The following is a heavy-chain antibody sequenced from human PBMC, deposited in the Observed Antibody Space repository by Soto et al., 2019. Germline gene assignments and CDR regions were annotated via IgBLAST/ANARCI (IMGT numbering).Heavy chain of an antibody. CDR2: ISYDGSNK. V-gene: IGHV3-30-3*01. CDR1: GFTFSSYA. CDR3: AREEPSGEGAYDY. J-gene: IGHJ4*02. D-gene: IGHD1-26*01. Sequence: QVQLVESGGGVVQPGRSLRLSCAASGFTFSSYAMHWVRQAPGKGLEWVAVISYDGSNKYYADSVKGRFTISRDNSKNTLYLQMTSLRAEETAVYYCAREEPSGEGAYDYWGQGTLVTVSS.